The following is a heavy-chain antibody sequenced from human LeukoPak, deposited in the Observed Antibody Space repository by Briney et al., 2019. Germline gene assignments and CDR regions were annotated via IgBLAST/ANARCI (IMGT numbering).Heavy chain of an antibody. V-gene: IGHV4-34*01. D-gene: IGHD3-16*01. CDR3: AFMDY. Sequence: SETLSLTCAVYGGSFSGYYWSWSRQTPGKGLEWIGGIHHSAGTTYNPSLTSRVTMSVDTSKNQFSLKLTSVTAADTAVYYCAFMDYWGQGTLVTVSS. J-gene: IGHJ4*02. CDR2: IHHSAGT. CDR1: GGSFSGYY.